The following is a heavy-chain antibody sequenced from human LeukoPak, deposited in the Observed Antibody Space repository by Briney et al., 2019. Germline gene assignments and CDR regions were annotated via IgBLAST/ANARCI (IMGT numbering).Heavy chain of an antibody. Sequence: GGSLRLSCAASGFNFNKYGMHWVRQAPGKGLEWVAVISYDGSNKYYADSVKGRFTISRDNSKNTLYLQMNSLRAEDTAVYYCAREGDGYNLRYWGQGTLVTVSS. CDR3: AREGDGYNLRY. D-gene: IGHD5-24*01. CDR2: ISYDGSNK. CDR1: GFNFNKYG. V-gene: IGHV3-30*19. J-gene: IGHJ4*02.